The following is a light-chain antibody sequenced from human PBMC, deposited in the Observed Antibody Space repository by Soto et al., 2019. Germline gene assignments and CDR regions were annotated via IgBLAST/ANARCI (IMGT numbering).Light chain of an antibody. CDR1: QGISSY. CDR2: AAS. CDR3: QQFNSFPLT. Sequence: DIPLTQSPSFLSASVGDRVIITCRVSQGISSYLAWYQQKPGKAPKLLIYAASTLQSGVPSGFSGSGSGTEFTLTISSLQPEDFATYYCQQFNSFPLTFGGGTKVEIK. J-gene: IGKJ4*01. V-gene: IGKV1-9*01.